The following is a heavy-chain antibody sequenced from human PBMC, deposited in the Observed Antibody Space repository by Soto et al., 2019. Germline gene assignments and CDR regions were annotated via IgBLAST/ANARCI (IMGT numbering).Heavy chain of an antibody. CDR1: GFTFGDYA. J-gene: IGHJ6*03. D-gene: IGHD2-15*01. CDR2: IRSKAYGGTT. Sequence: GGSLRLSCTASGFTFGDYAMSWFRQAPGKGLEWVGFIRSKAYGGTTEYAASVKGRFNISRDDSKSIAYLQMNSLKTEDTAVYYCTRYCSGGSCYSFYYYYMDVWGKGTTVTVSS. V-gene: IGHV3-49*03. CDR3: TRYCSGGSCYSFYYYYMDV.